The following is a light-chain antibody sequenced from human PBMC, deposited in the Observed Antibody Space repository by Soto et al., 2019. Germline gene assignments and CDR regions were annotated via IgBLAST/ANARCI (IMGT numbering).Light chain of an antibody. CDR1: QSISSW. V-gene: IGKV1-5*01. Sequence: DIQMTQSPSTLSASVGDRVTITCRASQSISSWLAWYQQKPGKAPKLLIYDASSLESGVPSRFSGSGSGTEFTLTISSLQHDDFATYYGKQYNSYPWTFDQGTKVEIK. J-gene: IGKJ1*01. CDR3: KQYNSYPWT. CDR2: DAS.